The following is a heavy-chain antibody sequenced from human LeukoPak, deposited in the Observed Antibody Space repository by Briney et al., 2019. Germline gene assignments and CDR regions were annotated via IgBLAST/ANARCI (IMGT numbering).Heavy chain of an antibody. J-gene: IGHJ3*02. V-gene: IGHV1-18*01. CDR1: GYTFRSYG. CDR3: ARSGGSYWAPWAFDI. Sequence: VASVKVSCKAYGYTFRSYGITWVRQAPGQGLEWMGWISPYNDNTNYAQKFKGRVTMTTDTSTSTAYMELRSLRSDDTAVYYCARSGGSYWAPWAFDIWGQGTMVTVSS. CDR2: ISPYNDNT. D-gene: IGHD1-26*01.